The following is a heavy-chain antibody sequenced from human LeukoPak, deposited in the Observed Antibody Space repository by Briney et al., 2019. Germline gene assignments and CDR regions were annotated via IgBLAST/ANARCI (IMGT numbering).Heavy chain of an antibody. CDR1: GYTLTELS. D-gene: IGHD3/OR15-3a*01. J-gene: IGHJ4*02. V-gene: IGHV1-24*01. CDR2: FDPEDGET. Sequence: ASVKVSCKVSGYTLTELSMHWVRQAPGKGLEWMGGFDPEDGETIYAQKFQGRVTMTEDTSTDTAYMELSSLRSDDTAVYYCARQGGLVMEFDYWGQGTLVTVSS. CDR3: ARQGGLVMEFDY.